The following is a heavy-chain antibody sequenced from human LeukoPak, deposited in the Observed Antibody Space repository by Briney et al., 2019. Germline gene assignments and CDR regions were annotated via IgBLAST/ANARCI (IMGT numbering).Heavy chain of an antibody. V-gene: IGHV3-43D*03. CDR1: GFTVSSNY. J-gene: IGHJ4*02. Sequence: GGSLRLSCAASGFTVSSNYMSWVRQAPGKGLEWVSLINWDGSLIYYGDSVRGRFTISRDNSKNSLFLQMHSLRAEDSAFYYCARDMTAHSSAVSGVPGDYWGQGTLVTVSS. CDR3: ARDMTAHSSAVSGVPGDY. CDR2: INWDGSLI. D-gene: IGHD2-21*02.